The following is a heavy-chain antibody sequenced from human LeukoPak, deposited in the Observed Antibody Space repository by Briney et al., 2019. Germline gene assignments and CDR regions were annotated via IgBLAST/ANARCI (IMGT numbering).Heavy chain of an antibody. V-gene: IGHV3-21*01. CDR2: ITSSSSHI. D-gene: IGHD3-22*01. CDR3: ARDLTNYYDSSGYYRDAFDI. CDR1: GFSFSTYA. J-gene: IGHJ3*02. Sequence: GGSLRLSCAASGFSFSTYAMNWVRQAPGKGLEWVSSITSSSSHIYYTDSVKGRFTISRDNAKNSLYPQMNSLRAEDTAVYYCARDLTNYYDSSGYYRDAFDIWGQGTMVTVSS.